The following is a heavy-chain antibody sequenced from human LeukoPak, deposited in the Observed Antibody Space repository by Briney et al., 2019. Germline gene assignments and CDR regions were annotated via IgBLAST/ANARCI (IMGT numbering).Heavy chain of an antibody. J-gene: IGHJ4*02. CDR3: ARAGLRGSYYVDY. D-gene: IGHD1-26*01. CDR2: ITSSSSYI. V-gene: IGHV3-48*03. Sequence: GGSLRLSCAASGFTFSSYEMNWVRQAPGKGPEWVSSITSSSSYIYYADSVKGRFTISRDNAKNSLYLQMNSLRAEDTAVYYCARAGLRGSYYVDYWGQGTLVTVSS. CDR1: GFTFSSYE.